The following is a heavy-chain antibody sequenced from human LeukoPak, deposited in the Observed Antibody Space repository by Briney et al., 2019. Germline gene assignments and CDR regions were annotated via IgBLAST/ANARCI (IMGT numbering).Heavy chain of an antibody. CDR3: TRAGKPPYFDY. CDR1: GFTFSDYA. V-gene: IGHV3-49*03. J-gene: IGHJ4*02. Sequence: GGSLRLSCAASGFTFSDYAMSWFRQAPGKGLEWVALIRGTPYGGTTEYAASVKGRFTISRDESKSIAYLQMNSLKTEDTAVYYCTRAGKPPYFDYWGQGTLVIVSS. CDR2: IRGTPYGGTT.